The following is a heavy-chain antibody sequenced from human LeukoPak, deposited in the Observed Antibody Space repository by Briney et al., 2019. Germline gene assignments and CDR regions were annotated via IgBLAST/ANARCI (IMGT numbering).Heavy chain of an antibody. V-gene: IGHV3-23*01. CDR3: AKRGVVIRIILVGFHKEAYYFDS. D-gene: IGHD2-21*01. CDR1: GITLSNYG. CDR2: ISGSGGGT. Sequence: GGSLRLSCAVSGITLSNYGMSWVRQAPGKGLEWVAGISGSGGGTNYADSVKGRFTISRDNRKNTLYLQMNSLRAEDTAVYFCAKRGVVIRIILVGFHKEAYYFDSWGQGALVTVSS. J-gene: IGHJ4*02.